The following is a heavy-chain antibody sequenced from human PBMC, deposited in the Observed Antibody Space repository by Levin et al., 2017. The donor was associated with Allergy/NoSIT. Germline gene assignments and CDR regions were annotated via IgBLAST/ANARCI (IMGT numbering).Heavy chain of an antibody. J-gene: IGHJ3*02. D-gene: IGHD5-12*01. CDR3: ARSGGYDYGRAFDI. Sequence: VASVKVSCKGSGYSFTSYWISWVRQMPGKGLEWMGRIDPSDSYTNYSPSFQGHVTISADKSISTVYLQWSSLKASDTAMYYCARSGGYDYGRAFDIWGQGTMVTVSS. V-gene: IGHV5-10-1*01. CDR1: GYSFTSYW. CDR2: IDPSDSYT.